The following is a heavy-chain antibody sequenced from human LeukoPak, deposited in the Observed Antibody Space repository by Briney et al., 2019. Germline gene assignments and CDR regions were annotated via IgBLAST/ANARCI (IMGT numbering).Heavy chain of an antibody. D-gene: IGHD3-22*01. CDR3: ARDRPAYYYDSSGYYSGDAFDI. CDR1: GGSISNSY. V-gene: IGHV4-59*01. CDR2: IFYSGST. Sequence: PSETLSLTCTVSGGSISNSYWSWIRQPPGKGLEWIGYIFYSGSTNYNPSLKSRVTISVDTSKNQFSLKLNSVTAADTAVYYCARDRPAYYYDSSGYYSGDAFDIWGQGTMVTVSS. J-gene: IGHJ3*02.